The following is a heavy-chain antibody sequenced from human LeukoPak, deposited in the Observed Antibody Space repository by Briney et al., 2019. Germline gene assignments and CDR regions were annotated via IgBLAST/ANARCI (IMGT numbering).Heavy chain of an antibody. D-gene: IGHD6-19*01. Sequence: SETLSLTCTVSGGSISSYYWSWVRQPPGKGLEWIGYIYYSGSTNYNPSLKSRVTISVDTSKNQFSLKLSSVTAADTAVYYCARAFSSGWYPYSIGGLWFDYWGQGTLVTVSS. CDR1: GGSISSYY. J-gene: IGHJ4*02. CDR3: ARAFSSGWYPYSIGGLWFDY. V-gene: IGHV4-59*01. CDR2: IYYSGST.